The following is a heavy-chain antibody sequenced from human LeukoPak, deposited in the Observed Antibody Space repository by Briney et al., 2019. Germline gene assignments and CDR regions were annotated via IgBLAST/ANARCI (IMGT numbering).Heavy chain of an antibody. CDR3: ARHFRFGEPDYYFDY. CDR2: IYYSGST. J-gene: IGHJ4*02. D-gene: IGHD3-10*01. CDR1: GGSISSYY. Sequence: SETLSLTCTVSGGSISSYYWSWIRQLPGKGREWIGYIYYSGSTNYNPSLKSRVTISVDTSKNQFSLKLSSVTAADTAVYYCARHFRFGEPDYYFDYWGQGTLVTVSS. V-gene: IGHV4-59*01.